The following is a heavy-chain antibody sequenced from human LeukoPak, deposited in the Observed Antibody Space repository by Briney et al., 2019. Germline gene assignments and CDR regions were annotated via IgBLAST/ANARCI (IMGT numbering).Heavy chain of an antibody. J-gene: IGHJ4*02. CDR1: GYTFTGYY. CDR2: INPNSGGT. CDR3: ARSSSTGSHYYGSGRYKRPTDY. V-gene: IGHV1-2*02. D-gene: IGHD3-10*01. Sequence: ASVKVSCKASGYTFTGYYMHWVRQAPGQGLEWMGWINPNSGGTNYAQKFQGRVTMTRDTSISTAYMELSRLRSDDTAVYYCARSSSTGSHYYGSGRYKRPTDYWGQGTLVTVSS.